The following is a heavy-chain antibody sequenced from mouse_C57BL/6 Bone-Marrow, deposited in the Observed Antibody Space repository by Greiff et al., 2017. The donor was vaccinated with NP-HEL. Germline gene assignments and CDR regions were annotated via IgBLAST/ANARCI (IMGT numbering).Heavy chain of an antibody. Sequence: QVQLQQSGAELARPGASVKLSCKASGYTFTSYGISWVKQRTGQGLEWIGEIYPRSGNTYYNEKFKGKAALTADKSSSTAYMELRSLTSEDSAVYICARSYGKSYWGQGTLVTVSA. CDR1: GYTFTSYG. CDR3: ARSYGKSY. V-gene: IGHV1-81*01. CDR2: IYPRSGNT. J-gene: IGHJ3*01. D-gene: IGHD1-1*01.